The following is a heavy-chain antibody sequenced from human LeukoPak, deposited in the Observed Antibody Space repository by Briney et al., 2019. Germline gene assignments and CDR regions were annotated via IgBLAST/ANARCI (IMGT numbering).Heavy chain of an antibody. Sequence: SETLSLTCTVSGGSISSSSYYWGWIRQPPGKGLEWIGSIYYSGSTYYNPSLKSRVTISVDTSKNQFSLKLSSVTAADTAVYYCARSPGYCTSGVCYWNQSFDYWGQGTLVTVSS. V-gene: IGHV4-39*01. CDR1: GGSISSSSYY. CDR3: ARSPGYCTSGVCYWNQSFDY. J-gene: IGHJ4*02. CDR2: IYYSGST. D-gene: IGHD2-8*01.